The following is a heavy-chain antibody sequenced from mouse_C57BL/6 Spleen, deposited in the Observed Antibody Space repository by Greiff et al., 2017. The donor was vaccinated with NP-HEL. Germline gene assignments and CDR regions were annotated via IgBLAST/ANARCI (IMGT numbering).Heavy chain of an antibody. D-gene: IGHD2-2*01. Sequence: VQLQQSGAALVKPGASVPMSCKASGSTFTTYPIEWMQPNHGTSLEWIGTFHPYNDDTKYNEKCKGKATLTVEKSSSTVYLELSRLTSDDAAVYYCARRNGYYWYFDVWGTGTTVTVSS. CDR3: ARRNGYYWYFDV. V-gene: IGHV1-47*01. CDR2: FHPYNDDT. J-gene: IGHJ1*03. CDR1: GSTFTTYP.